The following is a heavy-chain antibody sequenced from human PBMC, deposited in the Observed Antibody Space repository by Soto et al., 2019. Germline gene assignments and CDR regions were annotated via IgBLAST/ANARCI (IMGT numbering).Heavy chain of an antibody. V-gene: IGHV4-4*02. J-gene: IGHJ4*02. CDR2: FYHSGST. D-gene: IGHD1-1*01. Sequence: QVQLQESGPGLVKPSGTLSLTCAVSGGAISTSNWWSWVRQPPGKGLEWIGEFYHSGSTNYNPSFKSRFAMSVDKSKNQCSLKLNSVTAADKALYYCVRTSTSGTRVDYWGQGSLVTVSS. CDR1: GGAISTSNW. CDR3: VRTSTSGTRVDY.